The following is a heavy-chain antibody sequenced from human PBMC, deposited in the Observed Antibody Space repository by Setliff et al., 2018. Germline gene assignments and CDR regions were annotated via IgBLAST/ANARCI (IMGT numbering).Heavy chain of an antibody. CDR2: VSHDENTK. V-gene: IGHV3-30*04. Sequence: GGSLRLSCAASGFTFSSYSIHWVRQAPGKGLEWVAVVSHDENTKYYAASVKDRFIISRDNSKNTVYLQMNSLRAADTAVYHCARVGQATVVTAIHGALDYWGQGTLVTVSS. J-gene: IGHJ4*02. CDR3: ARVGQATVVTAIHGALDY. CDR1: GFTFSSYS. D-gene: IGHD2-21*02.